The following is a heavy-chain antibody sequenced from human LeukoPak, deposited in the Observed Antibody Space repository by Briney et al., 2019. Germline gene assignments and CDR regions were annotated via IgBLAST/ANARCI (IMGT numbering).Heavy chain of an antibody. CDR1: GYTFTSYG. Sequence: ASVKVSCKASGYTFTSYGISWVRQAPGQGPEWMGWISGYNGNTNYAQKIQDRVTMTTDTSTSTAYMELRSLRSDDTAVYYCSRSSTTGDGTKYFQHGGQGTLVIVSS. D-gene: IGHD2-2*01. V-gene: IGHV1-18*01. CDR2: ISGYNGNT. J-gene: IGHJ1*01. CDR3: SRSSTTGDGTKYFQH.